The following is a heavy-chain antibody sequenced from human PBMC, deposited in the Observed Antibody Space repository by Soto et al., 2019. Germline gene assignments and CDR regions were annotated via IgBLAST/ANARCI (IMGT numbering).Heavy chain of an antibody. CDR2: INPNSGGT. Sequence: ASVKVSCKASGYTFTGYYMHWVRQAPGQGLEWMGWINPNSGGTNYAQKFQGWVTMTRDTPISTAYMELSRLRSDDTAVYYCARGKWELPWFDPWGQGTLVTVSS. J-gene: IGHJ5*02. V-gene: IGHV1-2*04. CDR1: GYTFTGYY. D-gene: IGHD1-26*01. CDR3: ARGKWELPWFDP.